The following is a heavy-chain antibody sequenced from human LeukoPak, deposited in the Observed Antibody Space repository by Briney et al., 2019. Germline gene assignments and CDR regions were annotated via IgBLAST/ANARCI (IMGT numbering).Heavy chain of an antibody. J-gene: IGHJ4*02. D-gene: IGHD6-13*01. V-gene: IGHV1-2*02. Sequence: EASVKASCKASGYTFTGYYMHWVRQAPGQGLEWMGWINPNSGGTNYAQKFQGRVTMARDTSISTAYMELSRLRSDDTAVYYCARDRYSSSWFLRYYFDYWGQGTLVTVSS. CDR1: GYTFTGYY. CDR2: INPNSGGT. CDR3: ARDRYSSSWFLRYYFDY.